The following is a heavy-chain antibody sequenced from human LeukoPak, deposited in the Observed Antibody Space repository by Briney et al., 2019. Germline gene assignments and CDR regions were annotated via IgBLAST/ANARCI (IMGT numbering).Heavy chain of an antibody. J-gene: IGHJ4*02. CDR2: IYYNVAT. D-gene: IGHD5-24*01. Sequence: TSETLSLTCTVSGGSISSSIYYWGWFRQPLGKGLEWIGSIYYNVATYYNSSLKSRVTISVDTSKNHLSLKLSSVAAADTAVYYCARVRDGYNRNWAYWGQGTLVTVSS. CDR3: ARVRDGYNRNWAY. V-gene: IGHV4-39*02. CDR1: GGSISSSIYY.